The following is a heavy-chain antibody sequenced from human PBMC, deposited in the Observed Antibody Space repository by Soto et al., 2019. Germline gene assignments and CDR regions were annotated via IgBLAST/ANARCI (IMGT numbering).Heavy chain of an antibody. Sequence: PGGSLRLSCADSGFTFSRYEMNWVRQAPGKGLEWVSYISSSSSTLYYADSVKGRFTISRDNAKNSLYLQMNSLRAEDTAVYYCARGGIGSYFWYFDLWGRGTLVTVSS. D-gene: IGHD1-26*01. V-gene: IGHV3-48*03. J-gene: IGHJ2*01. CDR2: ISSSSSTL. CDR3: ARGGIGSYFWYFDL. CDR1: GFTFSRYE.